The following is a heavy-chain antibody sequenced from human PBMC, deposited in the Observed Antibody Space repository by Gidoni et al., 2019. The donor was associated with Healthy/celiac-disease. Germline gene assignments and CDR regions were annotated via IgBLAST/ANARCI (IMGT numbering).Heavy chain of an antibody. CDR1: GGPISSYY. CDR3: ARASSSFSIDLYYYYGMDV. CDR2: IYYSGST. J-gene: IGHJ6*02. V-gene: IGHV4-59*07. D-gene: IGHD6-13*01. Sequence: QVQLQESGPGLVKPSDTLSLTCHVSGGPISSYYWSWIRQPPGKGLEWIGYIYYSGSTNYNPSLKSRVTISVDTSKNQFSLKLSSVTAADTAVYYCARASSSFSIDLYYYYGMDVWGQGTTVTVSS.